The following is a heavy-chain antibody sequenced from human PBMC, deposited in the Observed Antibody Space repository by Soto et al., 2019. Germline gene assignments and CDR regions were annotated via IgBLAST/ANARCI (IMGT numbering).Heavy chain of an antibody. CDR1: GFTFSSYG. CDR3: AKEELEVRGVFKPTNFDY. J-gene: IGHJ4*02. D-gene: IGHD3-10*01. Sequence: GGSLRLSCAASGFTFSSYGMHWVRQAPGKGLEWVAVISYDGSNKYYADSVKGRFTISRDNSKNTLYLQMNSLRAEDTAVYYCAKEELEVRGVFKPTNFDYWGQGTLVTVSS. CDR2: ISYDGSNK. V-gene: IGHV3-30*18.